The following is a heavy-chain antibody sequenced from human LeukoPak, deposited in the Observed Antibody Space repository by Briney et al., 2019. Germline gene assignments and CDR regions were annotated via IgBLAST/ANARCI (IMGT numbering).Heavy chain of an antibody. D-gene: IGHD4-17*01. CDR2: ISSSSSTI. CDR3: ARDLPPRDYGDYVYNTYTFDY. J-gene: IGHJ4*02. Sequence: PGGSLRLSCAVSGFTFSRYSMNWVRQAPGKGLEWVSYISSSSSTIYYADSVKGRFTISRDNAKNSLYLQMNSLRAEDTAVYYCARDLPPRDYGDYVYNTYTFDYWGQGTLVTVSS. CDR1: GFTFSRYS. V-gene: IGHV3-48*01.